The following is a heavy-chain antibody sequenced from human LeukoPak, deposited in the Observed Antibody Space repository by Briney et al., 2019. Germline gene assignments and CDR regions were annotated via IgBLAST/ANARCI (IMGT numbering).Heavy chain of an antibody. D-gene: IGHD1-7*01. CDR1: GYTFTGYY. V-gene: IGHV1-2*02. J-gene: IGHJ4*02. Sequence: ASVKVSCKASGYTFTGYYMHWVRQAPGQGLEWMGWINPNSGGTNYAQKFQGRVTMTRDTSISTAYMELSRLRSDDTAVYYCARESGTTFPVCDYWGQGTLVTVSS. CDR2: INPNSGGT. CDR3: ARESGTTFPVCDY.